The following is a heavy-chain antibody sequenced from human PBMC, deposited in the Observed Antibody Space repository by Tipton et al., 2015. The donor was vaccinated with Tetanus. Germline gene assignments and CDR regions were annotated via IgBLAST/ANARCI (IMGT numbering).Heavy chain of an antibody. CDR3: ARDRFGDNYDIPSNWFGP. D-gene: IGHD3-9*01. CDR1: EFTFSSYA. J-gene: IGHJ5*02. Sequence: SLRLSCAASEFTFSSYAMHWVRQAPGKGLEWVAYTSFDGSKRDYADSVKGRFTISRDNAKNTLYLQMNSLRAEDTAMYYCARDRFGDNYDIPSNWFGPWGQGTLVTVSS. CDR2: TSFDGSKR. V-gene: IGHV3-30-3*01.